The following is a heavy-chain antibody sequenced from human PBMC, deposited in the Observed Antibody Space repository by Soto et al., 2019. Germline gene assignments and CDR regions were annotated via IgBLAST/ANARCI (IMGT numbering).Heavy chain of an antibody. CDR3: ARVQRATLYFDS. D-gene: IGHD5-12*01. CDR2: VYDSGTH. Sequence: QVQLQESGPGLVRPSETLSLTCTVSATSISGFYWSWVRQPPGKGLEWLGFVYDSGTHSYNPSLKSRLTISIDTTKNQCSLKLSSVTAADTAVYYCARVQRATLYFDSWGQGTLVTVSS. CDR1: ATSISGFY. V-gene: IGHV4-59*01. J-gene: IGHJ4*02.